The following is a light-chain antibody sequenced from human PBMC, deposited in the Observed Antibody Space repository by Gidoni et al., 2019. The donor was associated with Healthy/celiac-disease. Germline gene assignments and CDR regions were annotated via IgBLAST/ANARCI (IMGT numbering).Light chain of an antibody. Sequence: EIVLTQSPGTLSLSPGERATLSCRASQSVSSSYLAWYQQKPGQAPGLLIYGASSRATGIPDRFSGSGSGTDFTLTISRLEPEDFAVYYCQQYGSSPPWTFXQXTKVEIK. CDR1: QSVSSSY. V-gene: IGKV3-20*01. CDR3: QQYGSSPPWT. J-gene: IGKJ1*01. CDR2: GAS.